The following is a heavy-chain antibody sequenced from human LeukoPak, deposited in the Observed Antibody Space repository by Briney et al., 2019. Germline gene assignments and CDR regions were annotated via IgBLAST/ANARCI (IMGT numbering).Heavy chain of an antibody. CDR3: TGTYYQNSFDY. D-gene: IGHD3-10*01. V-gene: IGHV3-23*01. CDR2: ISGSGGGT. Sequence: GVSLRLSCAASGFTFSSYAMSWVRQAPGKGLEWVSGISGSGGGTYYADSVKGRFTISRDNSKNTLYLQMNSLRAEDTAVYYCTGTYYQNSFDYWGQGTLVTVCS. J-gene: IGHJ4*02. CDR1: GFTFSSYA.